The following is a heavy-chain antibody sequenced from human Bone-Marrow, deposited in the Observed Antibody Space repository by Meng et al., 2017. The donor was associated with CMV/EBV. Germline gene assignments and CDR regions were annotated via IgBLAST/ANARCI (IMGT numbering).Heavy chain of an antibody. V-gene: IGHV2-5*01. J-gene: IGHJ5*02. D-gene: IGHD2-2*01. CDR1: GFSLSTSGVG. Sequence: SGPTLVKPTQTLTLTCTFSGFSLSTSGVGVGWIRQPPGKALEWLALIYWNDDKRYSPSLKSRLTITKDTSKNQVVLTMTNRDPVDTATYYCARLGYRSSTSCRRFDPWGQGTLVTVSS. CDR3: ARLGYRSSTSCRRFDP. CDR2: IYWNDDK.